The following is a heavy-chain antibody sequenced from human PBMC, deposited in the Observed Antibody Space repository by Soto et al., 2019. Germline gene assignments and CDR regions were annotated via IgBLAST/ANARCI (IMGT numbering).Heavy chain of an antibody. D-gene: IGHD3-22*01. J-gene: IGHJ4*02. CDR2: ISSSSSTI. Sequence: GSLRLSCAASGFTFSSYAMSWVRQAPGKGLEWVSYISSSSSTIYYADSVKGRFTISRDNAKNSLYLQMNSLRDEDTAVYYCAREYDSSGYYSYQIDYWGQGTLVTVSS. CDR1: GFTFSSYA. CDR3: AREYDSSGYYSYQIDY. V-gene: IGHV3-48*02.